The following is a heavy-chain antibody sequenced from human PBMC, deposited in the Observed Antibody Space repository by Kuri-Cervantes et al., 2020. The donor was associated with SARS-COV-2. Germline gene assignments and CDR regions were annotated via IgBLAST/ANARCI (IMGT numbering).Heavy chain of an antibody. J-gene: IGHJ4*02. CDR3: ARLGVGYYGSGSYYNQ. V-gene: IGHV4-38-2*01. D-gene: IGHD3-10*01. CDR2: IYHSGST. Sequence: SETLSLTCAVSGYSISSGYYWGWIRQPPGKGLEWIGSIYHSGSTYYNPSLKSRVTISVDTSENQFSLKLSSVTAADTAVYYCARLGVGYYGSGSYYNQWGQGTLVTVSS. CDR1: GYSISSGYY.